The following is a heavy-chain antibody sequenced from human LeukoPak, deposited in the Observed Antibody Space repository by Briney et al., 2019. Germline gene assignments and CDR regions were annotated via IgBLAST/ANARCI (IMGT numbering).Heavy chain of an antibody. J-gene: IGHJ5*02. Sequence: PSETLSLTCAVSGYSISSGYYWGWIRQPPGKGLEWIGSIYHSGSTYYNPSLKSRVTISVDTSKNQFSLKLSSVTTADTAVYYCARAPIVVVPAASTHNWFDPWAREPWSPSPQ. D-gene: IGHD2-2*01. CDR3: ARAPIVVVPAASTHNWFDP. CDR2: IYHSGST. V-gene: IGHV4-38-2*01. CDR1: GYSISSGYY.